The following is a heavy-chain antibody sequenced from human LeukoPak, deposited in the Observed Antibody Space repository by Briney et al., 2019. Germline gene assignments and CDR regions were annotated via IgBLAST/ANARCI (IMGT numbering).Heavy chain of an antibody. J-gene: IGHJ4*02. D-gene: IGHD3-10*01. CDR3: AKVLWFGELMGFDY. V-gene: IGHV3-23*01. CDR2: ISGSGGSK. Sequence: PGGSLRLSCAASGFTFSSYGMSWVGQPPGKGLEGVSAISGSGGSKYYEGSAKGRFTISSDNYKNTLYLQMNSLRAEDTAVYYCAKVLWFGELMGFDYWGQGTLVTVSS. CDR1: GFTFSSYG.